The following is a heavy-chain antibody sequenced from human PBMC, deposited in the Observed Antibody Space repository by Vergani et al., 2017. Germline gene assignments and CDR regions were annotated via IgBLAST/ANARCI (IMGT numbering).Heavy chain of an antibody. V-gene: IGHV1-46*03. D-gene: IGHD3-9*01. Sequence: QVQVVQSGAEVKKSGASVKVSCKPSGYTFSNYYMHWVRQAPGQGLEWMGIINPSGGHTNYAQKFQGRVTMTRDTSTSTVYMELSSLRSEDTAIYYCARGDYGILTGYRYWGQGPLVTVSA. CDR1: GYTFSNYY. CDR2: INPSGGHT. J-gene: IGHJ4*02. CDR3: ARGDYGILTGYRY.